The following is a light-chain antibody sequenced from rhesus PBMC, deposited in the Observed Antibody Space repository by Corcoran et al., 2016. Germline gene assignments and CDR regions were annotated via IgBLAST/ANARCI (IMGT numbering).Light chain of an antibody. J-gene: IGKJ4*01. CDR1: QAISSY. V-gene: IGKV1-44*03. Sequence: DIQMTQSPSSLSAFVGDRVTITCRASQAISSYLAWYQQKPGKVPKLLIYAASALQSGVPSRVSGSGSGTDFTLTIRSLQPDDFATYYFQQHNSHPLTFGGGTKVELK. CDR3: QQHNSHPLT. CDR2: AAS.